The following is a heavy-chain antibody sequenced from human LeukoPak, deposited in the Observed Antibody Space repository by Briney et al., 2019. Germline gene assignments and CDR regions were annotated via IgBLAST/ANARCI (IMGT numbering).Heavy chain of an antibody. CDR1: GYTFTRHY. V-gene: IGHV1-46*01. D-gene: IGHD6-13*01. CDR3: ARDEVAGVYYFDY. J-gene: IGHJ4*02. CDR2: ISPGGGST. Sequence: ASVKVSCKASGYTFTRHYIHWVRQAPGPGLEWMGLISPGGGSTSYAQKFQGRVIMTGDTSTGTVYMELSSLRSEDTALYYCARDEVAGVYYFDYWGQGTLVTVSS.